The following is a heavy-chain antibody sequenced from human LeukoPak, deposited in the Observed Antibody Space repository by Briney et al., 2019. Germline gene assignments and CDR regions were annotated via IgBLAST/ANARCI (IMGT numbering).Heavy chain of an antibody. V-gene: IGHV1-18*01. CDR1: GYTFTTYG. CDR3: ARGGLGCRSGNCYWGATDV. Sequence: ASVKVSCKASGYTFTTYGITWVRQAPGQGFEWMGLISTYNGDTNYAQKVQGRVTMTTDTSTSTAYMELRSLRSDDTAVYYCARGGLGCRSGNCYWGATDVRGQGTTVTVSS. D-gene: IGHD2-2*01. CDR2: ISTYNGDT. J-gene: IGHJ6*02.